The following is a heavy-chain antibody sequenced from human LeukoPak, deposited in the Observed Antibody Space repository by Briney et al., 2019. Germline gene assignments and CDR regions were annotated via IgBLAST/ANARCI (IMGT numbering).Heavy chain of an antibody. CDR1: GFTLSNAW. Sequence: GGSLRLSCAASGFTLSNAWMNWVRQAPSKGLEWVGLIKSKANGETRDYAAPVKGRFTISRDDSDNTLYLQMKSLKSEDTAVYYCTRSESGTYKGGFDFWGQATLVTVSS. CDR2: IKSKANGETR. J-gene: IGHJ4*02. V-gene: IGHV3-15*01. D-gene: IGHD1-26*01. CDR3: TRSESGTYKGGFDF.